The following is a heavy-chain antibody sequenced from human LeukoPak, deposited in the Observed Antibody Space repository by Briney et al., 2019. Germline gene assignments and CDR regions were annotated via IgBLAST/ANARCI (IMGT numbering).Heavy chain of an antibody. Sequence: PGGSLRLSCAASGFIFSTYTMTWVRQAPRKGLEWVSAISGGGSTYYADSVKGRFTISRDNSKNALYLQMNSLRAEDTAVYYCAKSRWETYAVRAFDIWGQGTMVTVSS. CDR1: GFIFSTYT. V-gene: IGHV3-23*01. D-gene: IGHD1-26*01. CDR3: AKSRWETYAVRAFDI. J-gene: IGHJ3*02. CDR2: ISGGGST.